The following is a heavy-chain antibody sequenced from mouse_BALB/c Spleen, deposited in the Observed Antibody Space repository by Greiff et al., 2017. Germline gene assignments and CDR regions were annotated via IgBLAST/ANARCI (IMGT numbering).Heavy chain of an antibody. V-gene: IGHV14-3*02. Sequence: VQLKQSGAELVKPGASVKLSCTASGFNIKDTYMHWVKQRPEQGLEWIGRIDPANGNTKYDPKFQGKATITADTSSNTAYLQLSSLTSEDTAVYYCARDYYGSSYVDYFDYWGQGTTLTVSS. CDR3: ARDYYGSSYVDYFDY. CDR2: IDPANGNT. J-gene: IGHJ2*01. D-gene: IGHD1-1*01. CDR1: GFNIKDTY.